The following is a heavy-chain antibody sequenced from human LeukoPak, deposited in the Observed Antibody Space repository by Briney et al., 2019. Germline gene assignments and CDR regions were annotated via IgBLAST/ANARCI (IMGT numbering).Heavy chain of an antibody. V-gene: IGHV1-8*01. Sequence: ASVKVSCKASGYTFTSYDINWVRQATGQGLEWMGWMNPNSGNTGYAQKFRGRVTMTRNTSISTAYMELSSLRSEDTAVYYCASTDSSSDAHDYWGQGTLVTVSS. CDR3: ASTDSSSDAHDY. CDR1: GYTFTSYD. D-gene: IGHD3-22*01. J-gene: IGHJ4*02. CDR2: MNPNSGNT.